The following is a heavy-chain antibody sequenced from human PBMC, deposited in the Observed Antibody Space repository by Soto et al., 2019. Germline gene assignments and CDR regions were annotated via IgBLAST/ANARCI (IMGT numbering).Heavy chain of an antibody. CDR1: GYTFTSYY. CDR2: INPSGGST. Sequence: ASVKVSCKASGYTFTSYYMHWVRQAPGQGLEWMGIINPSGGSTSYAQKFQGRVTMTRDTSTSTVYMELSSLRSEDTAVYYCARDSIVTSYYYYGMGVWGQGTTVTVSS. D-gene: IGHD3-16*02. CDR3: ARDSIVTSYYYYGMGV. J-gene: IGHJ6*02. V-gene: IGHV1-46*01.